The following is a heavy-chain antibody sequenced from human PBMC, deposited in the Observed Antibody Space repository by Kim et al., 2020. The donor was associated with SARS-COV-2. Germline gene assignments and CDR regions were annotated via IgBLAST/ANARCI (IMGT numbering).Heavy chain of an antibody. Sequence: SETLSLTCTVSGGSISSYYWSWIRQPPGKGLEWIGYIYYSGSTNYNPSLKSRVTISVDTSKNQFSLKLSSATAANTAVYYCARDRIVGAYFDYWGQGTLV. CDR1: GGSISSYY. V-gene: IGHV4-59*01. CDR2: IYYSGST. CDR3: ARDRIVGAYFDY. J-gene: IGHJ4*02. D-gene: IGHD1-26*01.